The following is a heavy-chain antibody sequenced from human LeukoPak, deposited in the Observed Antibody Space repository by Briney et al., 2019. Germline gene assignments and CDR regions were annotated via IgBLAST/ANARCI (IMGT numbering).Heavy chain of an antibody. CDR3: AREGGSNHDAYHI. J-gene: IGHJ3*02. CDR2: IWYDGSNK. V-gene: IGHV3-33*01. CDR1: GFTFSSYG. Sequence: GGSLRLSCAASGFTFSSYGMHWVRQAPGKGLEWVAVIWYDGSNKYYADSVKGRFTISRDNSKNTLYLQMNSLRAEDTAVYYCAREGGSNHDAYHIWGQGTMVTVSS. D-gene: IGHD2-2*01.